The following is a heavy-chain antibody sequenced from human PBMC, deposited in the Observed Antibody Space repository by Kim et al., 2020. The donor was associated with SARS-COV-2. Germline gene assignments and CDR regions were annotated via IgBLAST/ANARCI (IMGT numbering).Heavy chain of an antibody. V-gene: IGHV3-9*01. Sequence: GGSLRLSCAASGCTCGNNSMHWVRQAPGKGLEWVSGISWNSGSIGYADSVKGRFTISRDNAKNSLYLQMNSLRAEDTALYYCAKDRIAVAGRGSMVWKWGQGTLVTVCS. D-gene: IGHD6-19*01. J-gene: IGHJ4*02. CDR3: AKDRIAVAGRGSMVWK. CDR2: ISWNSGSI. CDR1: GCTCGNNS.